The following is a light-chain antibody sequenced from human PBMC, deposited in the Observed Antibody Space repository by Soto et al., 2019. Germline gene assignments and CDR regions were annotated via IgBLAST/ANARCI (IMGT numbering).Light chain of an antibody. CDR3: QVWDSSADHVV. J-gene: IGLJ2*01. CDR2: DDS. V-gene: IGLV3-21*02. Sequence: SYELTQPPSVSVAPGQTARITCGGTNIGSKSVHWYQQRVGQAPVLVVHDDSDRPSGIPERFSGSNSGNTATLTISRVEAGDEADYYCQVWDSSADHVVFAGGTKLTVL. CDR1: NIGSKS.